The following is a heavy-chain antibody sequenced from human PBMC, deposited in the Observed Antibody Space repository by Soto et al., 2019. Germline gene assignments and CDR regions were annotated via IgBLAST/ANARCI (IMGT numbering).Heavy chain of an antibody. J-gene: IGHJ4*02. V-gene: IGHV1-46*01. CDR3: ARGSVDYGDRYYFDY. CDR1: GYTFTSYY. Sequence: GASVKVSCKASGYTFTSYYMHWVRQAPGQGLEWMGIINPSGGSTSYAQKFQGRVTMTGDTSTSTVYMELSSLRSEDTAVYYCARGSVDYGDRYYFDYWGQGTRVTVSS. D-gene: IGHD4-17*01. CDR2: INPSGGST.